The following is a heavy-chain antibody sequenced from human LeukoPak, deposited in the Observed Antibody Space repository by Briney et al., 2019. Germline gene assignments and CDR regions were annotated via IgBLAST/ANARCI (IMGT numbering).Heavy chain of an antibody. CDR2: IIPILGIA. CDR3: ARAGIAVAHGVFDYYYYMDV. V-gene: IGHV1-69*02. D-gene: IGHD6-19*01. J-gene: IGHJ6*03. Sequence: SVKVSCKASGGTFSSYTISWVRQAPGQGLEWMGRIIPILGIANYAQKFQGRVTITADKSTSTAYMELSSLRSEDTAVYYCARAGIAVAHGVFDYYYYMDVWGKRTTVTVSS. CDR1: GGTFSSYT.